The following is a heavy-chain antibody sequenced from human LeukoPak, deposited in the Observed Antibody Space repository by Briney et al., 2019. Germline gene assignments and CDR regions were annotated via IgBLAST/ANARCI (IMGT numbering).Heavy chain of an antibody. V-gene: IGHV1-2*06. D-gene: IGHD1-26*01. CDR1: GYTFTGYY. CDR2: INPNSGGT. J-gene: IGHJ4*02. Sequence: GASVKVSCKASGYTFTGYYMHWARQAPGQGLEWMGRINPNSGGTNYAQKFQGRVTMTRDTSISTAYMELSRLRSDDTAVYYCARDPPTGIVGATYDYWGQGTLVTVSS. CDR3: ARDPPTGIVGATYDY.